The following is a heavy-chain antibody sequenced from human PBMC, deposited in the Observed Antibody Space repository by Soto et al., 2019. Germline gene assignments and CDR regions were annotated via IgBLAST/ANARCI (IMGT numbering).Heavy chain of an antibody. D-gene: IGHD3-16*01. CDR3: AGGEDTAGAADNY. CDR1: GGTFSSYT. J-gene: IGHJ4*02. V-gene: IGHV1-69*02. CDR2: IIPILGIA. Sequence: QVQLVQSGAEVKKPGSSVKVSCKASGGTFSSYTISWVRQAPGQGLEWMGRIIPILGIANYAQKFQGRVKNTADKSTSTAYMEPSSLRSEDTAVYYCAGGEDTAGAADNYWCQGTLVTVSS.